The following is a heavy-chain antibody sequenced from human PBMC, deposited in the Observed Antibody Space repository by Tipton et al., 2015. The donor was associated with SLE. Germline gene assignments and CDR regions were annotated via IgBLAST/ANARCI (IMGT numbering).Heavy chain of an antibody. CDR2: INYSGNT. Sequence: TLSLTCTVSGGSISNYYWSWLRQPPEKGLEWIGYINYSGNTNYNPSLKSRVTTSVDTSKNQFSLKLSSVTAADTAVYYCARSRRFDSYYGMDVWGQGTTVTVSS. V-gene: IGHV4-59*01. CDR3: ARSRRFDSYYGMDV. CDR1: GGSISNYY. D-gene: IGHD3-16*01. J-gene: IGHJ6*02.